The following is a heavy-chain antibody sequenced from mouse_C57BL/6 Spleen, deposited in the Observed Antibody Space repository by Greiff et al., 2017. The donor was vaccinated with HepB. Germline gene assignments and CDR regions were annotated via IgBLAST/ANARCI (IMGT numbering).Heavy chain of an antibody. CDR1: GYSFTGYY. D-gene: IGHD2-3*01. J-gene: IGHJ2*01. CDR3: ARFGDDGYLSFDY. Sequence: VQLKESGPELVKPGASVKISCKASGYSFTGYYMNWVKQSPEKSLEWIGEINPSTGGTTYNQKFKAKATLTVDKSSSTAYMQLKSLTSEDSAVYYCARFGDDGYLSFDYWGQGTTLTVSS. V-gene: IGHV1-42*01. CDR2: INPSTGGT.